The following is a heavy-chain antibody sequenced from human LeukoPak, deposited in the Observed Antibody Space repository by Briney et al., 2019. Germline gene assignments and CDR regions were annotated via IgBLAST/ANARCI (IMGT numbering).Heavy chain of an antibody. Sequence: GESLQISCKGSGHRFTIYWIAWLRQMPGKGLEWMGIIHPGDSDTRYSPSFQGQATISADKSISTAYLQWSSLKASDTAMYYCARQGSYVTAIPWVYYYYGMDVWGQGTTVTVSS. D-gene: IGHD2-21*02. V-gene: IGHV5-51*01. CDR3: ARQGSYVTAIPWVYYYYGMDV. J-gene: IGHJ6*02. CDR2: IHPGDSDT. CDR1: GHRFTIYW.